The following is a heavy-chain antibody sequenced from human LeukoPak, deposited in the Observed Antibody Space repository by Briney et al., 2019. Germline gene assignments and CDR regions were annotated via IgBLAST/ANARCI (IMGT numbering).Heavy chain of an antibody. CDR2: INHSGST. CDR3: ARGHYYDSSGYYIDAFDI. Sequence: SETLSLTCAVYGGSFSGYYWSWIRQPPGKGLEWIGEINHSGSTNYNPSVKSRVTISVDTSKNQFSLKLSSVTAADTAVYYCARGHYYDSSGYYIDAFDIWGQGTMVTVSS. V-gene: IGHV4-34*01. J-gene: IGHJ3*02. D-gene: IGHD3-22*01. CDR1: GGSFSGYY.